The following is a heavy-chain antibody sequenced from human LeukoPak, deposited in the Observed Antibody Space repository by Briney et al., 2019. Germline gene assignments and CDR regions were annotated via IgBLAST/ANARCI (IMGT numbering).Heavy chain of an antibody. D-gene: IGHD2-15*01. Sequence: GGSLRLSCAASGFTFSSYSMNWVRQAPGKGLEWVSSISSSSSYIYYADSVKGRFTISRDNAKNSLYLQMNSLRAEDTAVYYCASGYCSGGSCYEGAFDIWGQGTMVTVSS. CDR1: GFTFSSYS. V-gene: IGHV3-21*01. CDR2: ISSSSSYI. J-gene: IGHJ3*02. CDR3: ASGYCSGGSCYEGAFDI.